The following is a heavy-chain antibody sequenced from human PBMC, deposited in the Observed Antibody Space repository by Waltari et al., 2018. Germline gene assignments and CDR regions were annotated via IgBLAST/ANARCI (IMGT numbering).Heavy chain of an antibody. V-gene: IGHV4-61*02. CDR3: ARVVGIAAAGTRNNWFDP. Sequence: QVQLQESGPGLVKPSQTLSLTCTVSGGSISSGSYYWRWIRQPAGKGLEWIGRIYTSGSTNYNPSLKSRVTISVDTSKNQFSLKLSSVTAADTAVYYCARVVGIAAAGTRNNWFDPWGQGTLVTVSS. CDR2: IYTSGST. CDR1: GGSISSGSYY. J-gene: IGHJ5*02. D-gene: IGHD6-13*01.